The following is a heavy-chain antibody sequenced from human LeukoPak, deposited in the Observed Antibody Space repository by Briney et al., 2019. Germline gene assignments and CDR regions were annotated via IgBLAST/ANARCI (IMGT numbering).Heavy chain of an antibody. Sequence: SETLSLTCTVSGGSISSYYWSWIRQPPGKGLEWIGYIYYSGSTNYNPSLKSRVTISVDTSKNQFSLKLSSVTAADTAVYYCASPRAGYSSSWYVYWGQGTLVTVSS. CDR1: GGSISSYY. CDR3: ASPRAGYSSSWYVY. V-gene: IGHV4-59*01. CDR2: IYYSGST. J-gene: IGHJ4*02. D-gene: IGHD6-13*01.